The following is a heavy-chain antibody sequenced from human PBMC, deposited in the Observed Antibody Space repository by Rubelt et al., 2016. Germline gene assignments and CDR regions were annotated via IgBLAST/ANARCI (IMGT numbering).Heavy chain of an antibody. CDR1: GGSFSGYY. J-gene: IGHJ4*02. Sequence: QVQLQQWGAGLLKPSETLSLTCVVYGGSFSGYYWTWIRLPPGKGLEWIGSIYHSGSTYYNPSLKSRVTISVDTSKNQFSLRRSSVTAADTAVYYCARGRDGDRMGCWGQGTLVTVSS. V-gene: IGHV4-34*01. D-gene: IGHD4-17*01. CDR2: IYHSGST. CDR3: ARGRDGDRMGC.